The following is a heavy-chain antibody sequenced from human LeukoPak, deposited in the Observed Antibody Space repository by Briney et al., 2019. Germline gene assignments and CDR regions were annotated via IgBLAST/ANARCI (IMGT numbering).Heavy chain of an antibody. J-gene: IGHJ4*02. CDR2: ISAYNGNT. D-gene: IGHD2-2*01. V-gene: IGHV1-18*01. Sequence: ASVKVSCKASGGTFSSYAISWVRQAPGQGLEWMGWISAYNGNTNYAQKLQGRVTMTTDTSTSTAYMELRSLRSDDTAVYYCARANPPALYCSSTSCYSRFDYWGQGTLVTVSS. CDR1: GGTFSSYA. CDR3: ARANPPALYCSSTSCYSRFDY.